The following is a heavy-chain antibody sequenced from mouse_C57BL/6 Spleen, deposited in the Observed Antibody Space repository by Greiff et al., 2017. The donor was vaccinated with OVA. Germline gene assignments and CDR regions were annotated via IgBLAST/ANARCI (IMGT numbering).Heavy chain of an antibody. Sequence: EVKLMESGGGLVQPGGSLKLSCAASGFTFSSYAMSWVRQTPEKRLEWVATISDGGSYTYYPDNVKGRFTISRDNAKNNLYLQMSHLKSEDTAMYYCATGNFDYWGQGTTLTVSS. CDR2: ISDGGSYT. D-gene: IGHD4-1*01. V-gene: IGHV5-4*03. CDR1: GFTFSSYA. CDR3: ATGNFDY. J-gene: IGHJ2*01.